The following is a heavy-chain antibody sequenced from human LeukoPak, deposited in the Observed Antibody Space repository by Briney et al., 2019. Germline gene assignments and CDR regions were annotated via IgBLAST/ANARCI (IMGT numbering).Heavy chain of an antibody. CDR2: ISVDGGST. Sequence: GGSLRLSCAASGFTLDDYAMHWVRHAPGKGLEWVSLISVDGGSTYYADSVKGRFTISRDNSKKSLYLQMNSLRTEDTALYYCAKDMGKCSSTSCSIDYWGQGTLVTVSS. CDR3: AKDMGKCSSTSCSIDY. V-gene: IGHV3-43*02. CDR1: GFTLDDYA. D-gene: IGHD2-2*01. J-gene: IGHJ4*02.